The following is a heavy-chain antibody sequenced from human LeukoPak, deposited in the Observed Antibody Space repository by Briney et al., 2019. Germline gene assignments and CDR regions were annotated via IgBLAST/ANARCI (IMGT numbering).Heavy chain of an antibody. CDR3: ARSDSSSGY. CDR2: ISSSGSTI. V-gene: IGHV3-48*03. D-gene: IGHD6-6*01. J-gene: IGHJ4*02. CDR1: GFTFSRYE. Sequence: PGGSLRLSCAASGFTFSRYEMNWVRQAPGKGLEWVSYISSSGSTIYYADSVKGRFTISRDNAKNSLYLQMNSLRAEDRAVYYCARSDSSSGYWGQGTLVTVSS.